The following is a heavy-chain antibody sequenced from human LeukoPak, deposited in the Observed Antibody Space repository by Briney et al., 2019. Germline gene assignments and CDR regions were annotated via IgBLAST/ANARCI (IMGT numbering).Heavy chain of an antibody. CDR2: ISSSGYTI. D-gene: IGHD3-22*01. CDR1: GFTFSDYY. V-gene: IGHV3-11*01. Sequence: GGSLRLSCAASGFTFSDYYMSWIRQAPGKGLEWVSYISSSGYTIYYADSVKGRFTISRDNAKNSLYLQMNSLRAEDTAAYYCARALSNYYDSSGYSYWGQGTLVTVSS. CDR3: ARALSNYYDSSGYSY. J-gene: IGHJ4*02.